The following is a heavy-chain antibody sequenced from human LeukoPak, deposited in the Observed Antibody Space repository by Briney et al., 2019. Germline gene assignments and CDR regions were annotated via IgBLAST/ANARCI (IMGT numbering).Heavy chain of an antibody. J-gene: IGHJ5*02. V-gene: IGHV3-9*01. D-gene: IGHD6-6*01. CDR1: GFTFDDYA. CDR2: ISWKSGSI. CDR3: AKAKGAGSSGFDP. Sequence: GGSLRLSCAASGFTFDDYAMHWVRQAPGKGLEWVSGISWKSGSIGYADSVKGRFTISRDNAKNSLYLQMNSLRAEDTALYYCAKAKGAGSSGFDPSGQGTLVTVSS.